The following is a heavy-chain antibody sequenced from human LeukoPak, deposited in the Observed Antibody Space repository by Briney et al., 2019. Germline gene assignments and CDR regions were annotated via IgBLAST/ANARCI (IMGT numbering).Heavy chain of an antibody. J-gene: IGHJ4*02. CDR2: ISYDGSNK. D-gene: IGHD3-10*01. V-gene: IGHV3-30*18. Sequence: PGGSLRLSCAASGFTFSSYGMHWVRQAPGKGLEWVAVISYDGSNKYYADSVKGRFTISRDNSKNTLYLQMNSLRAEDTAVYYCAKDVVVLWFGSFATDYWGQGTLVTVSS. CDR3: AKDVVVLWFGSFATDY. CDR1: GFTFSSYG.